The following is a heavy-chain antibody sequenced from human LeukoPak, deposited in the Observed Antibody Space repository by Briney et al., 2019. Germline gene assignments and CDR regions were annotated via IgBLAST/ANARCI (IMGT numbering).Heavy chain of an antibody. J-gene: IGHJ4*02. Sequence: ASVKVSCKASGYTFTSYGISWVRQAPGQGLEWMGWISAYNGNTNYAQKLQGRVTMTTDTSTSTAYMELRSPRSDDTAVYYCARSTAMVYYFDYWGQGTLVTVSS. D-gene: IGHD5-18*01. CDR3: ARSTAMVYYFDY. CDR1: GYTFTSYG. V-gene: IGHV1-18*01. CDR2: ISAYNGNT.